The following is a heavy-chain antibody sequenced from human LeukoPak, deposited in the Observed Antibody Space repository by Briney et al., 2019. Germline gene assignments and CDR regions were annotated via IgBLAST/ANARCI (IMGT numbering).Heavy chain of an antibody. Sequence: PSETLSLTCTVSGDSISSGDYYWSWIRQPPGKGLEWIGEINHSGSTNYNPSLKSRVTISVDTSKNQFSLKLSSVTAADTAVYYCARTGCSGGSCYYYFDYWGQGTLVTVSS. D-gene: IGHD2-15*01. J-gene: IGHJ4*02. CDR3: ARTGCSGGSCYYYFDY. CDR2: INHSGST. CDR1: GDSISSGDYY. V-gene: IGHV4-39*07.